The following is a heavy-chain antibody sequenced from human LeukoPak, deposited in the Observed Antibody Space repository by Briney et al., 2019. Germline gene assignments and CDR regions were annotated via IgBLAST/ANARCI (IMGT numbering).Heavy chain of an antibody. Sequence: GRSLRLSCEGSGFTFSRHGMHWVRLAPGRGLEWVSVISYDGSSKYYADSVKGRFTISRDNSRNTLYLQMNSLRAEDTAVYYCARPQGGRQLWLHFDYWGQGTQVTVSS. CDR3: ARPQGGRQLWLHFDY. D-gene: IGHD5-18*01. J-gene: IGHJ4*02. V-gene: IGHV3-30*03. CDR2: ISYDGSSK. CDR1: GFTFSRHG.